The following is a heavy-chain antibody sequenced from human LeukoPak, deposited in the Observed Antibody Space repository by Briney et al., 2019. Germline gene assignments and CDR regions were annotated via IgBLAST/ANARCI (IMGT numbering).Heavy chain of an antibody. Sequence: GGSLRLSCAASGFTFSSYSVNWVRQAPGKGLEWVSSVSSTSSYICYADSVKGRFTISRDNAKNSLFLQMNSLRAEDTAVYYCARDPLEGSWYFDLWGRGTLVTVSS. CDR2: VSSTSSYI. J-gene: IGHJ2*01. D-gene: IGHD5-24*01. CDR1: GFTFSSYS. V-gene: IGHV3-21*01. CDR3: ARDPLEGSWYFDL.